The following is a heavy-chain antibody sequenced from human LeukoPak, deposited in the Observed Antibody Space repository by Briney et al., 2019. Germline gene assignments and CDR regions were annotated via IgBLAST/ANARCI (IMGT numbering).Heavy chain of an antibody. J-gene: IGHJ4*02. CDR2: IYYSGST. Sequence: SETLSLTCTVSGGSISSYYWSWIRQPPGKGLEWIGYIYYSGSTNYNPSLKSRVTISVDTSKNQFSLKLSSVTAADTAVYYCARVSWNGYYFDYWGQGTLVTVSS. CDR1: GGSISSYY. V-gene: IGHV4-59*01. CDR3: ARVSWNGYYFDY. D-gene: IGHD1-1*01.